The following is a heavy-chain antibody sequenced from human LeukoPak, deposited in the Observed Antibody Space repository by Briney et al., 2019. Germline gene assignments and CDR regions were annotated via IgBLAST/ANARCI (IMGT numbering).Heavy chain of an antibody. V-gene: IGHV7-4-1*02. CDR1: GYTFTSYA. J-gene: IGHJ6*03. CDR3: AKVGAAFHYYMDV. D-gene: IGHD6-13*01. Sequence: ASVKVSCQASGYTFTSYAMNWVRQAPGQGLEWMGWINTNTGNPTYAQGFTGRFVFSLDTSVSTAYLQISSLKAEDTAVYYCAKVGAAFHYYMDVWGKGTMVTVSS. CDR2: INTNTGNP.